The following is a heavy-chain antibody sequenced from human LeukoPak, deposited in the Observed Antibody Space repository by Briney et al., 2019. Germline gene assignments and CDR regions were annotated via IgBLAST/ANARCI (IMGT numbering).Heavy chain of an antibody. V-gene: IGHV3-30*03. Sequence: GRSLRLSCAASGFTFSSYGMHWVRQAPGKGLEWVAVIPYDGSNKYYADSVKGRFTISRDNAKNTLYLQMNSLRAEDTAVYYCASSSSWYKRMDYWGQGTLVTVSS. CDR1: GFTFSSYG. CDR2: IPYDGSNK. CDR3: ASSSSWYKRMDY. J-gene: IGHJ4*02. D-gene: IGHD6-13*01.